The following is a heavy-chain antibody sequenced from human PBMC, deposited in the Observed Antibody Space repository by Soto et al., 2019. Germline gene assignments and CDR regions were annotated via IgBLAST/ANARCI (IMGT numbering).Heavy chain of an antibody. V-gene: IGHV5-51*01. J-gene: IGHJ3*02. D-gene: IGHD6-13*01. CDR2: IYPGDYET. CDR3: ARPAAGPYDAFDI. CDR1: GYTFTHHW. Sequence: SRKISCKGSGYTFTHHWICDVRHVPGKGLEWMGIIYPGDYETRYSPSFEGQVTISADNSISTAYLQWSSLKASDTAMYYCARPAAGPYDAFDIWGQGTMVTVSS.